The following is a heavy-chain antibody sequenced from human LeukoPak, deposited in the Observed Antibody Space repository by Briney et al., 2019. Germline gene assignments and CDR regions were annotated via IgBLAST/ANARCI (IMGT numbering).Heavy chain of an antibody. CDR1: GFTFSSYS. CDR3: AKGPRALEHSTQRFDY. V-gene: IGHV3-21*04. D-gene: IGHD1/OR15-1a*01. CDR2: ISSSSSYI. J-gene: IGHJ4*02. Sequence: PGGSLRLSCAASGFTFSSYSMNWVRQAPGKGLEWVSSISSSSSYIYYADSVKGRLTISRDNSKNTLYLQMNSLRAEDTAVYYCAKGPRALEHSTQRFDYWGQGTLVTASS.